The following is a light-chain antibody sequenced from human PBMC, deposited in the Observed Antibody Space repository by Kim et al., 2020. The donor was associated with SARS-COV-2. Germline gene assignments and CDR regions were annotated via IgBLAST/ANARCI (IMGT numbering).Light chain of an antibody. CDR2: DKN. V-gene: IGLV3-19*01. Sequence: SSELTQDPAVSVALGQTVRITCQGDSLRSFYASWYQQKPGQAPVLVIYDKNNRPSGIPDRFSGSRSVNTASLTITGSLAEDEADYYCNSRDSSGNHVGFG. J-gene: IGLJ2*01. CDR1: SLRSFY. CDR3: NSRDSSGNHVG.